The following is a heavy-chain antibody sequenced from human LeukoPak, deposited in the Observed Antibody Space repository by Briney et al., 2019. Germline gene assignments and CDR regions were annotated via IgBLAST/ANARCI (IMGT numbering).Heavy chain of an antibody. CDR2: ISYSGST. V-gene: IGHV4-59*01. CDR1: GGSISSYY. Sequence: PSETLSLTCTVSGGSISSYYWSWIRQPPGKGLEWIGYISYSGSTKYNTSLKSRVTISIDTSKNQFSLKLRSVTAADTAVYYCARVTGYMIEDYFDSWGQGTLVTVSS. CDR3: ARVTGYMIEDYFDS. D-gene: IGHD3-22*01. J-gene: IGHJ4*02.